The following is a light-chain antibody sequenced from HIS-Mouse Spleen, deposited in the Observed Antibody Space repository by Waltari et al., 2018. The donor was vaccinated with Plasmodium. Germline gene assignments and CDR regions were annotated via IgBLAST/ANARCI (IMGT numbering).Light chain of an antibody. CDR1: QSVSRN. CDR3: QQYNNWSFT. Sequence: EIVMTQSPATLSVSPGDRATLSCRARQSVSRNLAWYQQTPGQAPRLLIYGASTRATGIPARFSGSGSGTEFTLTISSLQSEDFAVYYCQQYNNWSFTFGPGTKVDIK. V-gene: IGKV3-15*01. J-gene: IGKJ3*01. CDR2: GAS.